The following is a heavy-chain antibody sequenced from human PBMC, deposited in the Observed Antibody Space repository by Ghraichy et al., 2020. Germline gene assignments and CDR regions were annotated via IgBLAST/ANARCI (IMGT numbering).Heavy chain of an antibody. Sequence: SETLSLTCTVSGGSISSSSYYWGWIRQPPGKGLEWIGSIYYSGSTYYNPSHKRRVTISVDTYKNQFSLKMSSVTAADTAVYYCTRDGNSWLGGAFDYWGQGTLVTVPS. D-gene: IGHD5-18*01. CDR1: GGSISSSSYY. CDR3: TRDGNSWLGGAFDY. CDR2: IYYSGST. V-gene: IGHV4-39*07. J-gene: IGHJ4*02.